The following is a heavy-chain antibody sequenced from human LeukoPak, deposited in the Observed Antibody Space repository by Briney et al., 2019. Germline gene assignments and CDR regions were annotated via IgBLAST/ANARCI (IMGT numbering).Heavy chain of an antibody. CDR2: INPNSGGT. J-gene: IGHJ4*02. Sequence: VASVKVSCKASGYTFTGYYMHWVRQAPGQGLEWMGWINPNSGGTNYAQKFQGRVTMTRDTSISTAYMELSRLGSDDTAVYYCARARLRSVVVPAALGGYWGQGTLVIVSS. CDR3: ARARLRSVVVPAALGGY. CDR1: GYTFTGYY. V-gene: IGHV1-2*02. D-gene: IGHD2-2*01.